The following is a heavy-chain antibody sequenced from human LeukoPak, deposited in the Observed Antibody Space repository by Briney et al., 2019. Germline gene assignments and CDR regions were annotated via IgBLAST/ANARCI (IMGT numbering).Heavy chain of an antibody. CDR2: INWNGGST. V-gene: IGHV3-20*04. CDR3: AKDRVGTRLYYMDV. CDR1: GFTFDDYG. D-gene: IGHD1-14*01. J-gene: IGHJ6*03. Sequence: PGGSLRLSCAASGFTFDDYGMSWVRQAPGKGLEWVSGINWNGGSTYYADSVKGRFTISRDNSKNTLYLQMNSVRAEDTAVYYCAKDRVGTRLYYMDVWGKGTTVTISS.